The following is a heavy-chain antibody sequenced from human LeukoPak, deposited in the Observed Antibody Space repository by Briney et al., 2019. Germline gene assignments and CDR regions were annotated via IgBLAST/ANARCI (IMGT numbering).Heavy chain of an antibody. D-gene: IGHD3-10*01. J-gene: IGHJ4*02. CDR3: AKDIGAYYYGSGSYRDSYYFDY. V-gene: IGHV3-9*01. CDR1: GFTFSNAW. Sequence: PGGSLRLSCAASGFTFSNAWMSWVRQAPGKGLEWVSGISWNSGSIGYADSVKGRFTISRDNAKNSLYLQMNSLRAEDTALYYRAKDIGAYYYGSGSYRDSYYFDYWGQGTLVTVSS. CDR2: ISWNSGSI.